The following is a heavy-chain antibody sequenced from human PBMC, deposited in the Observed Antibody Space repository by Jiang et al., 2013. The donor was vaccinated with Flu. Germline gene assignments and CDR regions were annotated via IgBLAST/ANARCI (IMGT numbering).Heavy chain of an antibody. Sequence: GPGLVKPSETLSLSCTVSGASIRSEISYWGWIRQPPGKGLEWIGSIYYSGSTYYNPSLKSRVTISVDTSKKQFSLKLSSVTAADTAVYYCASQHWDHGSGSYYMSYWGQGTLVTVSS. CDR1: GASIRSEISY. CDR2: IYYSGST. D-gene: IGHD3-10*01. V-gene: IGHV4-39*07. CDR3: ASQHWDHGSGSYYMSY. J-gene: IGHJ4*02.